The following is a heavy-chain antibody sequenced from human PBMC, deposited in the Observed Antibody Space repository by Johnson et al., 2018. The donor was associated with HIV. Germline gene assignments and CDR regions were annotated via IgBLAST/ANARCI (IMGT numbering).Heavy chain of an antibody. Sequence: QVQLVEYGGGVVQPGRSLRLSCAASGFTFSSYAMHWVRQAPGKGLEWVAVISYDGSNKYYADSVKGRFTISRDNSKNTLYLQMNSLRAEDTAVYYCANPTGSDAFDIWGQGTMVTVSS. D-gene: IGHD1-1*01. CDR2: ISYDGSNK. J-gene: IGHJ3*02. CDR3: ANPTGSDAFDI. V-gene: IGHV3-30*04. CDR1: GFTFSSYA.